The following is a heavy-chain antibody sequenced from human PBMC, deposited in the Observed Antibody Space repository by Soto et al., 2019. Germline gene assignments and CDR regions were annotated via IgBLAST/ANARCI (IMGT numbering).Heavy chain of an antibody. CDR1: GYTFTGYY. CDR3: ARGEGIAVAGTSDYFDY. Sequence: ASVMVSCKASGYTFTGYYMHWVRQAPGQGLEWMGWINPNSGGTNYAQKFQGWVTMTRDTSISTAYMELSRLRSDDTAVYYCARGEGIAVAGTSDYFDYWGQGTLVTVSS. V-gene: IGHV1-2*04. D-gene: IGHD6-19*01. J-gene: IGHJ4*02. CDR2: INPNSGGT.